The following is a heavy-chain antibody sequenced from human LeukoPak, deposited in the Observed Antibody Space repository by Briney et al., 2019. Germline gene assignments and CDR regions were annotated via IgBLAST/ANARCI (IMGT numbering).Heavy chain of an antibody. CDR2: INSDGSST. V-gene: IGHV3-74*01. Sequence: AGSLRLSCAASGFTFSSYWMHWVRQAPGKGLVWVSRINSDGSSTSYADSVKGRFTISRDNAKNTLYLQMNSLRAEDTAVYYCARHYRQAAALDYWGQGTLVTVSS. CDR1: GFTFSSYW. CDR3: ARHYRQAAALDY. J-gene: IGHJ4*02. D-gene: IGHD6-13*01.